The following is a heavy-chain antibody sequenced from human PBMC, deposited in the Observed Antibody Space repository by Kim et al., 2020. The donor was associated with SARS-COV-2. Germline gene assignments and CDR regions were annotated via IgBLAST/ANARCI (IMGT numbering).Heavy chain of an antibody. D-gene: IGHD6-13*01. Sequence: YYADSVKGRFTISRDNSKNTLYLQMNSLRAEDTAVYYCAKEYSSSWYLGYWGQGTLVTVSS. V-gene: IGHV3-23*01. J-gene: IGHJ4*02. CDR3: AKEYSSSWYLGY.